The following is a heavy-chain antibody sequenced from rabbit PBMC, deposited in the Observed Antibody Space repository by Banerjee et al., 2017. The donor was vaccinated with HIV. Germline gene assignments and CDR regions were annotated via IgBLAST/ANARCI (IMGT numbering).Heavy chain of an antibody. CDR2: IYTSSGST. D-gene: IGHD6-1*01. V-gene: IGHV1S40*01. Sequence: QSLEETGGDLVKPGASLTLSCTASGFILSSGWMCWVRQAPGKGLEWIGCIYTSSGSTYYAGWAKGRFTISKTSSTTVTLQMTSLTAADTATYFCARVGYTYGDGGDGYSKWGLWGPGTLVTV. J-gene: IGHJ6*01. CDR3: ARVGYTYGDGGDGYSKWGL. CDR1: GFILSSGW.